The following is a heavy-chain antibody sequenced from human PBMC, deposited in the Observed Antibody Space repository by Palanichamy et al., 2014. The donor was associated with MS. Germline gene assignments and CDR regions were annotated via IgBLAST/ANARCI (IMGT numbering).Heavy chain of an antibody. V-gene: IGHV5-51*01. J-gene: IGHJ4*02. CDR1: GYSFANYW. Sequence: EVQLVQSGTEVKKPGESLKISCKASGYSFANYWIAWVRQMPGKGLEWMGIIYPGDSDTRYSPSFQGHVTISADKSVNTAYLQWTSLRASDTAMYYRARQLSSGSYSVYWGQGTLVTVSS. CDR2: IYPGDSDT. D-gene: IGHD1-26*01. CDR3: ARQLSSGSYSVY.